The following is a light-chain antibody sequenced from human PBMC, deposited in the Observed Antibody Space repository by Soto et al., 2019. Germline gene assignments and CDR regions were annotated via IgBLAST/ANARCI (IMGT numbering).Light chain of an antibody. CDR3: SSFTNTITRYA. J-gene: IGLJ1*01. CDR1: SGDIGSYNR. CDR2: EVS. V-gene: IGLV2-14*03. Sequence: QSALTQPASVSGSPGQSITISCTGTSGDIGSYNRVSWYQQHPGKAPKLIIYEVSYRPSGVSNRFSGSKSGDTASLTISGLQAEDEADYYCSSFTNTITRYAFGTGTKLTVL.